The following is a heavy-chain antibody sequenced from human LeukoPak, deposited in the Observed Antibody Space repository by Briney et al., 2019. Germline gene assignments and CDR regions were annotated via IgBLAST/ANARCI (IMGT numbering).Heavy chain of an antibody. J-gene: IGHJ4*02. D-gene: IGHD2-2*01. Sequence: GGPLRLLCAASGFTFDDYAMHWVRQAPGKGLVWVSGISWNSGSIGYADSVKGRFTISRDNAKNSLYLQMNSLRAEDTALYYCAKGSKGSTSCLDYWGQGTLVTVSS. CDR1: GFTFDDYA. CDR3: AKGSKGSTSCLDY. V-gene: IGHV3-9*01. CDR2: ISWNSGSI.